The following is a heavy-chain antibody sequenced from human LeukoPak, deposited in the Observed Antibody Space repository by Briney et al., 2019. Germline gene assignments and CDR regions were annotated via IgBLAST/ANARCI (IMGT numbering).Heavy chain of an antibody. D-gene: IGHD3-22*01. CDR3: AREENYYDGSGYSHCYFDC. CDR1: RIIFRRYE. V-gene: IGHV3-48*03. CDR2: NSSSGSII. Sequence: PGESLRLSYAPSRIIFRRYERTWGREAPWNGVEWVSYNSSSGSIIKYADSVKGRITISRDNAKNSLYLQMNSLRAEDTAVYYCAREENYYDGSGYSHCYFDCWGQGTLVTVSS. J-gene: IGHJ4*02.